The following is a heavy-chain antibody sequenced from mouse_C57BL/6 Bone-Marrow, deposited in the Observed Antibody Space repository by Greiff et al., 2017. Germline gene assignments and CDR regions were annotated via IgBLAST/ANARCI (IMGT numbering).Heavy chain of an antibody. V-gene: IGHV1-54*01. J-gene: IGHJ2*01. CDR3: ARSHYFDD. CDR2: INPGSGGT. Sequence: QVQLQQSGAELVRPGTSVKVSCKASGYAFTNYLIEWVKQRPGQGLEWIGVINPGSGGTNYNEKFKGKATLTADKSSSTAYMQLSSLTSEDSAVYFCARSHYFDDWGQGTTLTVSS. CDR1: GYAFTNYL.